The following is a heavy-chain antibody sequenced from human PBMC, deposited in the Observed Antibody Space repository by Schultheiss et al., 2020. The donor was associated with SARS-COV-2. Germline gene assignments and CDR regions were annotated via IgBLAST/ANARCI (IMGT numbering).Heavy chain of an antibody. V-gene: IGHV4-59*10. D-gene: IGHD2-2*01. CDR3: ARERPAATNNWFDP. J-gene: IGHJ5*02. CDR2: IYTSGST. CDR1: VGSFSDYY. Sequence: SETLSLTCAVYVGSFSDYYWSWIRQPPGKGLEWIGRIYTSGSTNYNPSLKSRVTISVDTSKNQFSLKLSSVTAADTAVYYCARERPAATNNWFDPWGQGTLVTVSS.